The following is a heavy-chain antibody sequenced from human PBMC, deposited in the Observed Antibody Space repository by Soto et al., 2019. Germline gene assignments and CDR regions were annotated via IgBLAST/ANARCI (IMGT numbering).Heavy chain of an antibody. D-gene: IGHD2-2*01. CDR3: AKNGNIVVVPAAPDY. Sequence: EVQLLESGGGLVQPGGSLRVSCAASGFIFSSYAMNWVRQAPGKGLEWVSGISGSGSSTYYADSVKGRFTISRDNSKNTLYLQMNSLRAEDTAVYYCAKNGNIVVVPAAPDYWGQGTLVTVSS. J-gene: IGHJ4*02. CDR1: GFIFSSYA. CDR2: ISGSGSST. V-gene: IGHV3-23*01.